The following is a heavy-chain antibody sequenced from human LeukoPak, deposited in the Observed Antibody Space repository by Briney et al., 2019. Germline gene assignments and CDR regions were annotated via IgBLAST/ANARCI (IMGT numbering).Heavy chain of an antibody. V-gene: IGHV3-23*01. CDR1: GFTFSSYA. J-gene: IGHJ4*02. CDR2: ISGSGGST. CDR3: AKNRGYDSSGYYYDEYYFDY. D-gene: IGHD3-22*01. Sequence: GSLRLSCAASGFTFSSYAMSWVRQAPGKGLEWVSAISGSGGSTYYADSVKGRFTISRDNSKNTLYLQMNSLRAEDTAVYYCAKNRGYDSSGYYYDEYYFDYWGQGTLVTVSS.